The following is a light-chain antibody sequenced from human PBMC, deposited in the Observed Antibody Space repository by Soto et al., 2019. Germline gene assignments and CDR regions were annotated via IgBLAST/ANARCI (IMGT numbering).Light chain of an antibody. CDR3: SSYTSSSTYV. V-gene: IGLV2-14*01. Sequence: QSALTQPASVSGSPGQSMTISCTGASSDVGDYKYVSWFQQHPGKAPKLMIYEVSNRPSGVSNRFSGSKSDNTASLTISGLQAEDEADYYCSSYTSSSTYVFGTGTKVTVL. CDR2: EVS. J-gene: IGLJ1*01. CDR1: SSDVGDYKY.